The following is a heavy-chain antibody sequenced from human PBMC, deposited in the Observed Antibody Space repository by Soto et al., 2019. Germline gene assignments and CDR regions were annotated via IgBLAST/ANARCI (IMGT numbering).Heavy chain of an antibody. CDR3: ARDSGRSGYRGPNDY. CDR2: IWYDGSHK. J-gene: IGHJ4*02. CDR1: GFTFSNYG. V-gene: IGHV3-33*01. D-gene: IGHD3-3*01. Sequence: QVQLVESGGGVVQPGRSLRLSCAASGFTFSNYGMHWVRQAPGKGLEWVAVIWYDGSHKYYADSVKGRFTISRDNSKNTLYLQMNSLRVEDTALYYCARDSGRSGYRGPNDYWGQGTPVTVSS.